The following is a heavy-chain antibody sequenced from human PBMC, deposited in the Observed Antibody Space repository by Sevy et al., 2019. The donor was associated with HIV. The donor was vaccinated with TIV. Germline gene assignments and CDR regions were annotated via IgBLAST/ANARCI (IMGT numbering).Heavy chain of an antibody. CDR1: DYTFSTQG. D-gene: IGHD3-22*01. CDR2: ISAYNGNT. J-gene: IGHJ4*01. CDR3: ARDLASGYYYDVFGVNRDYYFDY. Sequence: ASVKVSCKASDYTFSTQGFNWVRQAPGQGLEWMGWISAYNGNTKYAQKFQGRVTMTTDTSTSTAYMELRSLTSDDTAVYDCARDLASGYYYDVFGVNRDYYFDYWGRGTLVTVSS. V-gene: IGHV1-18*01.